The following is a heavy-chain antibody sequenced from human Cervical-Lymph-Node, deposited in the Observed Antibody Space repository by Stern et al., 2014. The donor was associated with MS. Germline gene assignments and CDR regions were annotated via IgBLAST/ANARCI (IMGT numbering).Heavy chain of an antibody. J-gene: IGHJ4*02. CDR1: GFTFSSYG. D-gene: IGHD3-22*01. CDR3: ARDGPDSSGYYWFWDY. Sequence: VQLVESGGGVVQPGRSLRLSCAASGFTFSSYGMHLVRQDPGQGLEWVAVILHDGSNKYYADSVKGRFTISRDNSKNTLYLQMNSLRAEDTAVYYCARDGPDSSGYYWFWDYWGQGTLVTVSS. CDR2: ILHDGSNK. V-gene: IGHV3-33*01.